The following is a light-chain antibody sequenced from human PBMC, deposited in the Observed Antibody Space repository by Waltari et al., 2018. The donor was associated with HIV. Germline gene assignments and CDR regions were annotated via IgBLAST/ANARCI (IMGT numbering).Light chain of an antibody. CDR1: SSNIGGNY. J-gene: IGLJ3*02. V-gene: IGLV1-47*01. Sequence: QSVLTQPPSASGAPGQRVTMSCSGSSSNIGGNYVYWYQHLPGSAPKLLIARNNTRPSGVPDRFSGSKSGTSSSLAISGLLSEDESDYYCAAWDDSLSGVLFGGGTKLTVL. CDR2: RNN. CDR3: AAWDDSLSGVL.